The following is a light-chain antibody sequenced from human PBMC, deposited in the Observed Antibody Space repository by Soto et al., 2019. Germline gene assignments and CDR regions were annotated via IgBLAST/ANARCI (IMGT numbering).Light chain of an antibody. CDR3: QQYDSSPDT. CDR2: RAS. V-gene: IGKV3-20*01. CDR1: QRVASRY. J-gene: IGKJ5*01. Sequence: EILLTQSPGTLSLSPGERATLSCRASQRVASRYLAWYQQIPGQAPGLLIYRASTRATGIPDRFSGSGSGTDFTLIISRLEPEDFAMYYCQQYDSSPDTFGQGTRLEIK.